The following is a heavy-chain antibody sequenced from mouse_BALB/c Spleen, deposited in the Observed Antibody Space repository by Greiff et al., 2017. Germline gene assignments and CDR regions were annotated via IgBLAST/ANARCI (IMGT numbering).Heavy chain of an antibody. CDR3: ARSRGLHYYGPAWFAY. CDR2: ISYSGST. V-gene: IGHV3-2*02. D-gene: IGHD1-2*01. J-gene: IGHJ3*01. Sequence: EVQGVESGPGLVKPSQSLSLTCTVTGYSITSDYAWNWIRQFPGNKLEWMGYISYSGSTSYNPSLKSRISITRDTSKNQFFLQLNSVTTEDTATYYCARSRGLHYYGPAWFAYWGQGTLVTVSA. CDR1: GYSITSDYA.